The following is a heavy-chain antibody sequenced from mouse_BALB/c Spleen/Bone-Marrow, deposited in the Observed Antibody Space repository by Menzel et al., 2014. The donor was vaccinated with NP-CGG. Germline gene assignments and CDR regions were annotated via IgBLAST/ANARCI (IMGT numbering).Heavy chain of an antibody. J-gene: IGHJ4*01. Sequence: VQLKESGPELMKPGASVKISCKASGYSFTSYYIHWVKQSHGKSLEWIGYIDPFNGSTSSNQKFKGKATLTVDKSSSTAYMHLSSLTSEDFALYSCARGVHYYAMDYWGQGTSVIVSS. CDR2: IDPFNGST. CDR3: ARGVHYYAMDY. CDR1: GYSFTSYY. V-gene: IGHV1S135*01.